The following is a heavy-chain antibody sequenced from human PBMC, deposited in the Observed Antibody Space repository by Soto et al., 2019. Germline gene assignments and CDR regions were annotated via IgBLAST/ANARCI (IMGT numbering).Heavy chain of an antibody. V-gene: IGHV3-23*01. Sequence: EVQLLESGGGLVQPGGSLRLSCAASGFTFSSYAMRWVRQAPVKGLEWVSAISGSGGSTYYADSVKGRFTISRDNSKNTLYLQMNSLRAEDTAVYYCAIRGSGSYYDYWGQGNRVTVSS. J-gene: IGHJ4*02. CDR2: ISGSGGST. CDR3: AIRGSGSYYDY. CDR1: GFTFSSYA. D-gene: IGHD1-26*01.